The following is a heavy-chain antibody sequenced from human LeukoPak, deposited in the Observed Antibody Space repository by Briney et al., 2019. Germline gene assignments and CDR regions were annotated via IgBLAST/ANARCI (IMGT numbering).Heavy chain of an antibody. Sequence: GSSLRLSCAASGFTFRGHAMNWVRQAPGKGLEWVSSISGSGGSTYYADSVKGRFTISRDNSKNTLFLQMNSLRAEDTAVYYCAKGGYCSSTSCYVGWFDPWGQGTLVTVSS. CDR2: ISGSGGST. J-gene: IGHJ5*02. D-gene: IGHD2-2*01. CDR1: GFTFRGHA. CDR3: AKGGYCSSTSCYVGWFDP. V-gene: IGHV3-23*01.